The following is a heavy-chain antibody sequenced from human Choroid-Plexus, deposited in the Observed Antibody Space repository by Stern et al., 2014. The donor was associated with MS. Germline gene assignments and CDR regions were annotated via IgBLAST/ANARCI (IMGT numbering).Heavy chain of an antibody. V-gene: IGHV3-30*18. CDR2: ISSDGSDK. CDR3: AKDRQWSTYFFDY. CDR1: GFTFSNFG. D-gene: IGHD2-15*01. Sequence: QVQLMQSGGGVAQPGRPLILSCAASGFTFSNFGMHWVRQAPGKGLEWVALISSDGSDKYYADSVKGGFTIFRDNSKNTLYMHMNSLRAEDTAVYYCAKDRQWSTYFFDYWGQGSLVTVSS. J-gene: IGHJ4*02.